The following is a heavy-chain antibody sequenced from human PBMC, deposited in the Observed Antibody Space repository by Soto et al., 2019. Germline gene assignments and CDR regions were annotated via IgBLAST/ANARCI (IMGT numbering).Heavy chain of an antibody. CDR3: ARTDYLFSTLTYYFDY. V-gene: IGHV1-2*02. D-gene: IGHD3-16*01. CDR2: INPDNGVP. Sequence: ASVKVSCKASGYTFTSYYMHWARQAPGQGLEWMGWINPDNGVPNYAQKFQGRVTLSRDTSINTAYMELSRLTSDDTAMYYCARTDYLFSTLTYYFDYWGQGTLVTSPQ. CDR1: GYTFTSYY. J-gene: IGHJ4*02.